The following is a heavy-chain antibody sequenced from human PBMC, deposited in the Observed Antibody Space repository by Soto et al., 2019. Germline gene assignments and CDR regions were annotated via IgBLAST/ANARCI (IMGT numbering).Heavy chain of an antibody. D-gene: IGHD2-8*01. CDR3: ASYCTNGVCYGNFDY. J-gene: IGHJ4*02. CDR2: IYYSGST. CDR1: GGSISSSSYY. Sequence: PSETLSLTCTVSGGSISSSSYYWGWIRQPPGKGLEWIGSIYYSGSTYYNPSLKSRVTISVDTSKNQFSLKLSSVTAADTAVYYCASYCTNGVCYGNFDYWGQGTLVTVS. V-gene: IGHV4-39*01.